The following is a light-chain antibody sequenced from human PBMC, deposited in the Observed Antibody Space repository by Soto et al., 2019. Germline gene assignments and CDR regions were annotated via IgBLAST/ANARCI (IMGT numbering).Light chain of an antibody. J-gene: IGKJ4*01. CDR1: QSVTTF. V-gene: IGKV3-11*01. CDR2: DVS. CDR3: QQRINWPLT. Sequence: EIVLTQSPVTLSLSPGERATLSCRASQSVTTFLAWYQQKPGQAPRLLIYDVSNRATGIPARFSGSGSGTDFTLTISSLEHEDFAVYYCQQRINWPLTFGGGTKVEIK.